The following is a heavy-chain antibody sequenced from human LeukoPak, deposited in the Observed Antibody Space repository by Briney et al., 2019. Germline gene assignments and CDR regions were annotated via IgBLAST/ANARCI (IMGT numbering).Heavy chain of an antibody. CDR3: AKERTQTTSFDY. CDR1: GFTFRSYP. D-gene: IGHD2/OR15-2a*01. CDR2: ISGSGGST. J-gene: IGHJ4*02. V-gene: IGHV3-23*01. Sequence: PGGSLRLSCAASGFTFRSYPMNWVRQAPGKGLEWVSTISGSGGSTYYADSVKGRFTISRDNSKNTLYLQMNRLRAEDTAVYYCAKERTQTTSFDYWGQGTLVTVSS.